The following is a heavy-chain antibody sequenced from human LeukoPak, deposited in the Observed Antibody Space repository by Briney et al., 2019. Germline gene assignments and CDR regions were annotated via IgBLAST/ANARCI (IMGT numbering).Heavy chain of an antibody. Sequence: PGGSLRLSCEASGFTFSDYYMTWMRQAPGKGLEWVSYISGSGTDILYADSVKGRFTMSRDNAKNSLYLQMNGLRTEDTAVYYCTRDPRVLDYWGQGTLVTVSS. V-gene: IGHV3-11*04. D-gene: IGHD3-10*01. J-gene: IGHJ4*02. CDR2: ISGSGTDI. CDR1: GFTFSDYY. CDR3: TRDPRVLDY.